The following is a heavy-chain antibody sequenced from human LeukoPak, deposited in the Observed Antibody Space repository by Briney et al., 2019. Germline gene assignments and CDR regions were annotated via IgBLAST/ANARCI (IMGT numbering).Heavy chain of an antibody. CDR2: IKSKTDGGTT. D-gene: IGHD3-22*01. V-gene: IGHV3-15*01. CDR3: AKSNTYYYDSSPDY. CDR1: GFTFSNAW. Sequence: GGSLRLSCAASGFTFSNAWMSWVRQAPGKGLEWVGRIKSKTDGGTTDYAAPVKGRFTISRDDSKNTLYLQMNSPKTEDTAVYYCAKSNTYYYDSSPDYWGQGTLVTVSS. J-gene: IGHJ4*02.